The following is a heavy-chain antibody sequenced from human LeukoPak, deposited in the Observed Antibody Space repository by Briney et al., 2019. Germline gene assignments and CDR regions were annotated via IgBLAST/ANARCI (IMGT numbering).Heavy chain of an antibody. CDR2: IYWDDDK. CDR1: GFSLSTSGVG. Sequence: SGPTLVKPTQTLTLTCTFSGFSLSTSGVGVGWIRQPPGKALEWLALIYWDDDKRYSPSLKSRLTITKGTSKNQVVLTMTNMDPVDTATYYCAHLNSGPRDDDAFDIWGQGTMVTVSS. D-gene: IGHD3-10*01. V-gene: IGHV2-5*02. J-gene: IGHJ3*02. CDR3: AHLNSGPRDDDAFDI.